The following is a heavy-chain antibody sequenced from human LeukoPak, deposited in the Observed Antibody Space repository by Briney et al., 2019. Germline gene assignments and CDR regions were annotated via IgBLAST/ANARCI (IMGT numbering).Heavy chain of an antibody. V-gene: IGHV1-18*01. CDR3: ARGGYDSSGYYFGYNAFDI. J-gene: IGHJ3*02. CDR1: GYTFTSYG. CDR2: ISAYNGNT. D-gene: IGHD3-22*01. Sequence: ASVKVSCKASGYTFTSYGISWVRQAPGQGLEWMGWISAYNGNTNYAQKLQGRVTMTTDTSTSTAYMELRSLRSDDTAVYYCARGGYDSSGYYFGYNAFDIWGQGTMVTVSS.